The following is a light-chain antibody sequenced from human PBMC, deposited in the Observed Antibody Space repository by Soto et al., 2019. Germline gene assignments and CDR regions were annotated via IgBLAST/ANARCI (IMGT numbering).Light chain of an antibody. CDR3: SSYTSISTPL. Sequence: QSALTQPASVSGSPGQSITISCTGSGSDVGGYDFVSWYQQHPGKAPKLMIYEVSNRPSGVSNRFSGSKSGNTASLTISGLQAEDEADYYCSSYTSISTPLFGTGTKVTVL. CDR2: EVS. J-gene: IGLJ1*01. V-gene: IGLV2-14*01. CDR1: GSDVGGYDF.